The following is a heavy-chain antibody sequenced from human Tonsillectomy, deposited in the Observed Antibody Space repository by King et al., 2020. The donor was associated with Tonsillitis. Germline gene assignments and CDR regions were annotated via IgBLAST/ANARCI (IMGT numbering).Heavy chain of an antibody. D-gene: IGHD3-22*01. CDR2: IIPPFGTA. J-gene: IGHJ6*03. CDR1: GGSFSSYA. V-gene: IGHV1-69*01. Sequence: QLVQSGAEVKKPGSSVKVSCKASGGSFSSYAISWVRQAPGQGLEWMGGIIPPFGTANYAQKFQGRVTITADESTSTAYMELSSLRSEDKAVYYWARAHSSGYWAYNYYMDVWGKGTTVTVSS. CDR3: ARAHSSGYWAYNYYMDV.